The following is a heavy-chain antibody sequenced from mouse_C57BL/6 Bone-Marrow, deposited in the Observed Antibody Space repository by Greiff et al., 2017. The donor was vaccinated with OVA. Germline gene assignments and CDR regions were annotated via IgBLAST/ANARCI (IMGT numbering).Heavy chain of an antibody. J-gene: IGHJ3*01. D-gene: IGHD1-1*01. CDR3: TTRDYGSSLWFAY. CDR1: GFNIKDDY. V-gene: IGHV14-4*01. CDR2: IDPENGDT. Sequence: EVQLQQSGAELVRPGASVKLSCTASGFNIKDDYMHWVKQRPEQGLEWIGWIDPENGDTESASKFQGKATITADTSANPAYLQLSSLTSEDTAVYYCTTRDYGSSLWFAYWGQGTLVTVSA.